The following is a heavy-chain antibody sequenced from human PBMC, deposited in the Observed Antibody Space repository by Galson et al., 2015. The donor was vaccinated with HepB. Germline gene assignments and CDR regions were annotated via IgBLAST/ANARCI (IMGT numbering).Heavy chain of an antibody. CDR3: AREIDIVVVPAAMGYDYYYYGMDV. D-gene: IGHD2-2*01. CDR1: GFTFTSSA. Sequence: SVKVSCKASGFTFTSSAMQWVRQARGQRLEWMGWINTNTGNPTYAQGFTGRFVFSLDTSVSTAYLQISSLKAEDTVVYYCAREIDIVVVPAAMGYDYYYYGMDVWGQGTTVTVSS. V-gene: IGHV7-4-1*02. CDR2: INTNTGNP. J-gene: IGHJ6*02.